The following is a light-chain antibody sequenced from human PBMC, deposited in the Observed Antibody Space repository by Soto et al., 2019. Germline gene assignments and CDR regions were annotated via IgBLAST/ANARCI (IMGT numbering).Light chain of an antibody. J-gene: IGKJ1*01. CDR1: QSISSW. CDR3: QRYNSYPWK. V-gene: IGKV1-5*03. Sequence: DIQMTQSPSTLSASVGDRVTITCRASQSISSWLAWYQQKPGKAPRLLIYKASSLESGVPSRFSGSGSGTEFTLTISSLQPDDFATYYCQRYNSYPWKFGQGTKVEIK. CDR2: KAS.